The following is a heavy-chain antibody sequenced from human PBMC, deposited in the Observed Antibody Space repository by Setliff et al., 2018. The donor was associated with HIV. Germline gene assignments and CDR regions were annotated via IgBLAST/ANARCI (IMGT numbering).Heavy chain of an antibody. J-gene: IGHJ5*02. D-gene: IGHD3-10*01. CDR3: ARRRFGESPNWFDP. V-gene: IGHV4-4*09. CDR1: GDSISTDY. CDR2: IYNSAST. Sequence: PSETLSLTCTVSGDSISTDYWTWIRQPPGKGLEWIGYIYNSASTSYNPSLKSRVTISVDTSKNQFSLKLSSVTAADTAVYYCARRRFGESPNWFDPWGQGTLVTVSS.